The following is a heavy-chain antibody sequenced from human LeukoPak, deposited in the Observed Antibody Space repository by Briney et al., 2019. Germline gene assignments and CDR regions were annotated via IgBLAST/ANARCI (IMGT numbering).Heavy chain of an antibody. J-gene: IGHJ4*02. Sequence: GGSLRLSCAASGFTFSSYAMSWVRQAPGKGLEWVSAISDSGGSTYYADSVKGRFTISRDNSKNTLYLQMNSLRAEDTAVYYCAEDSDDFWSGYYRIPYFDYWGQGTLVTVSS. D-gene: IGHD3-3*01. CDR3: AEDSDDFWSGYYRIPYFDY. CDR1: GFTFSSYA. CDR2: ISDSGGST. V-gene: IGHV3-23*01.